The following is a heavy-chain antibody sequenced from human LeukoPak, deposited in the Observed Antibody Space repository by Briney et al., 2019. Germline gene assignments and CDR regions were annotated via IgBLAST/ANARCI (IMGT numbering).Heavy chain of an antibody. J-gene: IGHJ4*02. CDR1: GGSISSSSYY. CDR3: ARLSLLMVRGVFDY. V-gene: IGHV4-39*01. CDR2: IYYSGST. Sequence: PSETLSLTCTVSGGSISSSSYYWGWIRQPPGKGLEWIGSIYYSGSTHYNPSLKSRVTISVDTSKNQFSLKLSSVTAADTAVYYCARLSLLMVRGVFDYWGQGTLVTVSS. D-gene: IGHD3-10*01.